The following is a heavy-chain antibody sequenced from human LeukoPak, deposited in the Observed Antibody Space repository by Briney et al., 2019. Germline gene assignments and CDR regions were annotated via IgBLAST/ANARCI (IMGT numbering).Heavy chain of an antibody. V-gene: IGHV4-59*12. CDR3: ARGTHVGLYYFDY. J-gene: IGHJ4*02. Sequence: ASETLSLTCTVSGGSISSYYWSWIRQPPGKGLEWIGYIYYSGSTNYNPSLKSRVTISVDKSKNQFFLKLTSVTAADTAVYYCARGTHVGLYYFDYWGQGTLVTVSS. CDR1: GGSISSYY. D-gene: IGHD3/OR15-3a*01. CDR2: IYYSGST.